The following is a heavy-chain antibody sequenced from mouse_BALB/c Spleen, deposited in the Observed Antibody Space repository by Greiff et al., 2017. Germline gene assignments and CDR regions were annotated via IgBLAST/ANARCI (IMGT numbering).Heavy chain of an antibody. CDR2: INPSTGYT. CDR1: GYTFTSYW. V-gene: IGHV1-7*01. CDR3: ARRYGNYGGDY. D-gene: IGHD2-1*01. J-gene: IGHJ2*01. Sequence: QVQLQQSGAELAKPGASVKMSCKASGYTFTSYWMHWVKQRPGQGLEWIGYINPSTGYTEYNQKFKDKATLTADKSSSTAYMQLSSLTSEDSAVYYCARRYGNYGGDYWGQGTTLTVSS.